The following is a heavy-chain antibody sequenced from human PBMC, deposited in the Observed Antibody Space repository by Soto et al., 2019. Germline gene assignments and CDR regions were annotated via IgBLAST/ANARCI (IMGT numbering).Heavy chain of an antibody. D-gene: IGHD6-19*01. V-gene: IGHV4-34*01. CDR2: INHSGST. CDR3: ARGGNRIAVAANWFDP. CDR1: STSVAVPD. Sequence: SDTLFRTCAINSTSVAVPDRTLIRQPPGKGLEWIGEINHSGSTNYNPSLKSRVTISLDTSKSQFSLKLSSVTAADTAVYYCARGGNRIAVAANWFDPWGQG. J-gene: IGHJ5*02.